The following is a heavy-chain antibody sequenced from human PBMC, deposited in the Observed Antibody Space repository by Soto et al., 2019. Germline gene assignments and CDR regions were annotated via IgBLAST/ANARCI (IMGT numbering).Heavy chain of an antibody. CDR2: ISSSSSTI. CDR1: GFTFSSYS. J-gene: IGHJ6*02. D-gene: IGHD3-22*01. Sequence: GSLRLSCAASGFTFSSYSMNWVRQAPGKGLEWVSYISSSSSTIYYADSVKGRFTISRDNAKNSLYLQMNSLRDEDTAVYYCARGMTRLYYDSSGYYPHYYGMDVWGQGTTVTVSS. CDR3: ARGMTRLYYDSSGYYPHYYGMDV. V-gene: IGHV3-48*02.